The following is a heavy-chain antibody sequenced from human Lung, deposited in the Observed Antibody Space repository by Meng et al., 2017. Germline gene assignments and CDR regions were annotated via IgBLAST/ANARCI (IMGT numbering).Heavy chain of an antibody. CDR1: GYTFTTYG. V-gene: IGHV1-18*01. D-gene: IGHD6-19*01. CDR2: IDPGNGNR. Sequence: QVHLVQSGLEVKQPGASVKVSCKASGYTFTTYGISWLRQAPGQGLEWMGWIDPGNGNRDFAEKFQDRLTMSNDTSSSTVYMELTRLTSDDTAVYYCARDRQWLFDYWGQGALVTVSS. CDR3: ARDRQWLFDY. J-gene: IGHJ4*02.